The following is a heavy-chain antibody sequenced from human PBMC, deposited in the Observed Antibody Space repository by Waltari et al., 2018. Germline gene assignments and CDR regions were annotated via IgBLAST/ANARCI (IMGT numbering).Heavy chain of an antibody. CDR2: MSSRSYI. V-gene: IGHV3-21*01. J-gene: IGHJ3*02. CDR3: GRDVYGDYVGGGGGAFDI. CDR1: GFTLSTSS. Sequence: EVQLVESGGGLVKPGGSLRLSCAASGFTLSTSSLNWVRQAPGKGLGGVSSMSSRSYIYYVDSVKGRFTISRDNAKNSLYLQMNSLRAEDTAVYYCGRDVYGDYVGGGGGAFDIWGQGTMVTVSS. D-gene: IGHD4-17*01.